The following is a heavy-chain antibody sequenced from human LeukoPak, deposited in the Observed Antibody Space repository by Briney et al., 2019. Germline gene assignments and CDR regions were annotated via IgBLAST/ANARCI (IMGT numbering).Heavy chain of an antibody. Sequence: GRSLRLSCAASGFTFSSYAMHWVRQALGKGLEWVAVISYDGSNKYYADSVKGRLTISRDNSKNTLYLQMNSLRAEDTAVYYCARDAGEVGADYFDYWGQGTLVTVSS. D-gene: IGHD1-26*01. CDR3: ARDAGEVGADYFDY. CDR1: GFTFSSYA. J-gene: IGHJ4*02. CDR2: ISYDGSNK. V-gene: IGHV3-30-3*01.